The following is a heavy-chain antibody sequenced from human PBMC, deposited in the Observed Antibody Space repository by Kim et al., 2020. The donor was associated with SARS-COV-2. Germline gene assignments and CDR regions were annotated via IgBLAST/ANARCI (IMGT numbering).Heavy chain of an antibody. CDR3: TTDQEEAYYYGSGSPLSWAFDI. V-gene: IGHV3-15*01. Sequence: GGSLRLSCAASGFTFSNAWMSWVRQAPGKGLEWVGRIKSKTDGGTTDYAAPVKGRFTISRDDSKNTLYLQMNSLKTEDTAVYYCTTDQEEAYYYGSGSPLSWAFDIWGQGTMVTVSS. CDR1: GFTFSNAW. CDR2: IKSKTDGGTT. J-gene: IGHJ3*02. D-gene: IGHD3-10*01.